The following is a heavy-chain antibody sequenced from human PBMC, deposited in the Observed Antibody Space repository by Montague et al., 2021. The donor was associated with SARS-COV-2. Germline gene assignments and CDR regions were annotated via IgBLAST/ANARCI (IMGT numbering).Heavy chain of an antibody. J-gene: IGHJ4*02. CDR2: INPDGDAT. V-gene: IGHV3-74*01. CDR3: ARSNLHDYADY. CDR1: GFPFSTYW. Sequence: SLSLSCSASGFPFSTYWMYWIRQVPGKGLAWVSRINPDGDATTYADSVKGRFTISRDNSKNILYLQMNSLRGEDTAVYYCARSNLHDYADYWGRGNLVTVSS. D-gene: IGHD4/OR15-4a*01.